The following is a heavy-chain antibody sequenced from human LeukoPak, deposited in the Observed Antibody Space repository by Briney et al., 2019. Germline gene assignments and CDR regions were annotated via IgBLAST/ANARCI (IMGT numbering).Heavy chain of an antibody. D-gene: IGHD1-26*01. J-gene: IGHJ4*02. CDR2: ISGGSTYI. CDR1: GFTFETYS. Sequence: GGSLRLSCAASGFTFETYSMYWVRQAPGKGLEWVSSISGGSTYIYYPDSVKGRFTISRDNSKNSLSLQLNRLRADDTAIYYCARSTGDGSPYYFAAWGEGILVIVSS. CDR3: ARSTGDGSPYYFAA. V-gene: IGHV3-21*01.